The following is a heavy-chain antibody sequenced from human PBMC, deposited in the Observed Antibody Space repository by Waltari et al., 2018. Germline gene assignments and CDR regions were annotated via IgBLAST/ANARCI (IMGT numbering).Heavy chain of an antibody. J-gene: IGHJ4*02. CDR1: GGSFSGYY. Sequence: QVQLQQWGAGLLKPSATLSLTCAVYGGSFSGYYWSWIRQPPGTGLEWIGEINHSGSTNYNPSLKSRVTISVDTSKNQFSLKLSSVTAADTAVYYCARLGRYDFWSGYYRVLDYWGQGTLVTVSS. D-gene: IGHD3-3*01. CDR3: ARLGRYDFWSGYYRVLDY. V-gene: IGHV4-34*01. CDR2: INHSGST.